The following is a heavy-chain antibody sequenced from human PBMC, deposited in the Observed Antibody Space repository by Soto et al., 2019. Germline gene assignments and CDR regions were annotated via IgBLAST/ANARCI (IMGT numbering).Heavy chain of an antibody. Sequence: SETLSLTCTVSGGSISSGGYYWSWIRQHPGKGLEWIGYIYYSGSTCYNPSLKSRVTISVDTSKNQFSLKLSSVTAADTAVYYCARFGELHLPHWFDPWGQGTLVTVSS. CDR2: IYYSGST. D-gene: IGHD3-10*01. CDR3: ARFGELHLPHWFDP. J-gene: IGHJ5*02. CDR1: GGSISSGGYY. V-gene: IGHV4-31*03.